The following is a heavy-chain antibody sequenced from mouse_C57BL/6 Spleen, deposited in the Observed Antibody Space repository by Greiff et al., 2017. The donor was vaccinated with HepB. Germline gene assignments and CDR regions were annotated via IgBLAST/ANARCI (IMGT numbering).Heavy chain of an antibody. CDR2: IYPGDGDT. CDR3: ARSYDGYPYAMDY. V-gene: IGHV1-82*01. CDR1: GYAFSSSW. Sequence: VQLQQSGPELVKPGASVKISCKASGYAFSSSWMNWVKQRPGKGLEWIGRIYPGDGDTNYNGKFKGKATLTADKSSSTAYMQLSSLTSEYSAVYFCARSYDGYPYAMDYWGQGTSVTVSS. J-gene: IGHJ4*01. D-gene: IGHD2-3*01.